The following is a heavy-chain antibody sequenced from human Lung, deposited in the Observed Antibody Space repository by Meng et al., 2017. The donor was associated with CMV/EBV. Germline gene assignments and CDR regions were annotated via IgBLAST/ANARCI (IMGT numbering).Heavy chain of an antibody. V-gene: IGHV3-74*01. CDR2: IYSDGVIV. J-gene: IGHJ4*02. Sequence: GESXKISCAASGFRFSNHWMHWVRQAPGKGLVWFSRIYSDGVIVHYSELVKSRFTISRDNAKNTMYLQMNSLRVEDTTVYYCVRDGGLNWNPTLDSWGQGXLVTVSS. CDR1: GFRFSNHW. D-gene: IGHD1-1*01. CDR3: VRDGGLNWNPTLDS.